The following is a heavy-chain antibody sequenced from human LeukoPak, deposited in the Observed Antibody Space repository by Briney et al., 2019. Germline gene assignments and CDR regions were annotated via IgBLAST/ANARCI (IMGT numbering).Heavy chain of an antibody. CDR2: FDPGDGET. Sequence: GASVKVSCKVSGYTLTELSMHWVRLAPGKGLEGMGGFDPGDGETIYAQKFQGRVTMTEDTSTDTAYMELSSLRSEDTAVYYCATGDGSHYYMDVWGKGTTVTVSS. D-gene: IGHD3-10*01. CDR3: ATGDGSHYYMDV. V-gene: IGHV1-24*01. CDR1: GYTLTELS. J-gene: IGHJ6*03.